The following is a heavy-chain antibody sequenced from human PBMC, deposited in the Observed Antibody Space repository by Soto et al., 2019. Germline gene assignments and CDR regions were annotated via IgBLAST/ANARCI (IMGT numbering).Heavy chain of an antibody. J-gene: IGHJ6*02. D-gene: IGHD3-10*01. CDR3: ARDPYYGSGSYYNDVYGMDV. V-gene: IGHV1-69*13. CDR1: GGTFSSYA. CDR2: IIPIFGTA. Sequence: SVKVSCKASGGTFSSYAISWVRQAPGQGLEWMGGIIPIFGTANYAQKFQGRVTITADESTSTAYMELSSLRSEDTAVYYCARDPYYGSGSYYNDVYGMDVWGQGTTVTVSS.